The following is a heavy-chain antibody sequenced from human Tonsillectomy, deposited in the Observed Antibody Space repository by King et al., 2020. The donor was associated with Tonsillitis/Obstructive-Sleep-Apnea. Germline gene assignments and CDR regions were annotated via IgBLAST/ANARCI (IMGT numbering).Heavy chain of an antibody. CDR3: ARAPETPRAFDY. CDR2: INPSGGRT. J-gene: IGHJ4*02. Sequence: QLVQSGAEVKKPGASVKVSCKASGYTFTSYYVHWVRQAPGQGLEWMGIINPSGGRTSYAQKFQGRVTMTRDTSTSTVYMELSSLRSEDTAVYYCARAPETPRAFDYWGQGTLVTVSS. CDR1: GYTFTSYY. V-gene: IGHV1-46*01.